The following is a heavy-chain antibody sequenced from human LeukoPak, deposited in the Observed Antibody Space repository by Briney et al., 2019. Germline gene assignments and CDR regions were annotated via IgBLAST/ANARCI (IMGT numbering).Heavy chain of an antibody. D-gene: IGHD2-2*01. CDR1: GGTFSSYA. CDR2: IIPIFGTA. J-gene: IGHJ6*02. V-gene: IGHV1-69*13. CDR3: SIGYCSSTSCYEYYYYYGMDV. Sequence: ASVKVSCKASGGTFSSYAISWVRQAPGQGLEWMGGIIPIFGTANYAQKFQGRVTITADESTSTAYMELSSLRSEDTAVYYCSIGYCSSTSCYEYYYYYGMDVWGQGTTVTVSS.